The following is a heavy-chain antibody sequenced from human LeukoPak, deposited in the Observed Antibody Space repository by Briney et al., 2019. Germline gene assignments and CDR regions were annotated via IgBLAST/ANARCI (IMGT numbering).Heavy chain of an antibody. CDR3: ARIMVPAAINYFDY. J-gene: IGHJ4*02. Sequence: GGSLRLSCAASGFSFSTYAMSWVRQAPGKGLEWVANIKQDGSEKYYVDSVKGRFTISRDNAKNSLYLQMNSLRAEDTAVYYCARIMVPAAINYFDYWGQGTLVTVSS. V-gene: IGHV3-7*01. D-gene: IGHD2-2*01. CDR2: IKQDGSEK. CDR1: GFSFSTYA.